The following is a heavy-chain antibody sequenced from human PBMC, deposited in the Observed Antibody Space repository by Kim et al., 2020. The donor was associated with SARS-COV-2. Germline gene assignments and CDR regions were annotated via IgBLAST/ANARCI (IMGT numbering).Heavy chain of an antibody. CDR1: GSFSGYY. D-gene: IGHD3-9*01. CDR3: ARGTGGILTGSDWFDP. CDR2: INHSGST. Sequence: GSFSGYYWSWIRQPPGKGLEWIGEINHSGSTNYNPSLKSRVTISVDTSKNQFSLKLSSVTAADTAVYYCARGTGGILTGSDWFDPWGQGTLAT. V-gene: IGHV4-34*01. J-gene: IGHJ5*02.